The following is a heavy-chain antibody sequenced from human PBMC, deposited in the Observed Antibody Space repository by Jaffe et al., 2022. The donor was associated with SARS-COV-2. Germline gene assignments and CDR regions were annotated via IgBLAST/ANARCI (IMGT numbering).Heavy chain of an antibody. CDR2: IYSDDDK. J-gene: IGHJ3*02. D-gene: IGHD6-13*01. CDR1: GSSVRSNTVG. Sequence: QITLKESGPTLVKPTQTLTLTCTFSGSSVRSNTVGVGWIRQPPGKALEWLTLIYSDDDKRYSPSLKSRITITKDTSKNQVVLTLANVDPVDTATYYCARAPLEEGAWVAAAGTMGAFDIWGQGTVVTVSS. V-gene: IGHV2-5*02. CDR3: ARAPLEEGAWVAAAGTMGAFDI.